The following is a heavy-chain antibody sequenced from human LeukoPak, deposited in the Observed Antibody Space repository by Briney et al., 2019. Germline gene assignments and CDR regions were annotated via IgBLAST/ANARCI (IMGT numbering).Heavy chain of an antibody. CDR2: ISSSSSTI. V-gene: IGHV3-11*04. CDR1: GFTFSDYY. CDR3: ARDLNDKRSYMDV. Sequence: GGSLRLSCAASGFTFSDYYMSWIRQAPGKGLEWVSYISSSSSTIYYADSVKGRFTISRDNAKNSLYLQMNSLRAEDTAVYYCARDLNDKRSYMDVWGKGTTVTVSS. D-gene: IGHD1-1*01. J-gene: IGHJ6*03.